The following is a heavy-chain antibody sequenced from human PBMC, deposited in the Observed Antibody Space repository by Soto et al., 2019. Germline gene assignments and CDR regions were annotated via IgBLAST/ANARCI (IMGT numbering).Heavy chain of an antibody. CDR1: GGSFSDYF. Sequence: SETLSLTCAVYGGSFSDYFWAWIRQPPGKGLEWIGEINHSGSTNFNPSLKSRVAISADTSRNQVSLELTSVTAADTAVYYCARHSPYDGMDVWGQGTPVTVSS. CDR3: ARHSPYDGMDV. V-gene: IGHV4-34*01. CDR2: INHSGST. J-gene: IGHJ6*02.